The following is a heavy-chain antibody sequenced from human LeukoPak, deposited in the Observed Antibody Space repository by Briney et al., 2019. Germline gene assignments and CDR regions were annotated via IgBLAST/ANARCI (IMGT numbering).Heavy chain of an antibody. CDR3: ARGGYCSSTSCYVGTVDY. CDR1: GFTISSYE. D-gene: IGHD2-2*01. V-gene: IGHV3-48*03. J-gene: IGHJ4*02. Sequence: GGSLRLSCAASGFTISSYEMNWVRQAPGKGLEWVSYISSSGSTIYYADSVKGRFTISRDNAKNSLYLQMNSLRAEDTAVYYCARGGYCSSTSCYVGTVDYWGQGTLVTVSS. CDR2: ISSSGSTI.